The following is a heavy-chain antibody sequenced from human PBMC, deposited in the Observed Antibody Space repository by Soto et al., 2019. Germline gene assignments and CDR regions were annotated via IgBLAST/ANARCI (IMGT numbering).Heavy chain of an antibody. CDR3: AEDGIRDTVPVSAFLLNRSSDL. Sequence: RQSNGQGLEWMGWISAYNGNTNYAQKLQGRVTMTTDTSTSTAYMELRSLRSDDTAVYYQAEDGIRDTVPVSAFLLNRSSDL. D-gene: IGHD2-15*01. CDR2: ISAYNGNT. V-gene: IGHV1-18*01. J-gene: IGHJ2*01.